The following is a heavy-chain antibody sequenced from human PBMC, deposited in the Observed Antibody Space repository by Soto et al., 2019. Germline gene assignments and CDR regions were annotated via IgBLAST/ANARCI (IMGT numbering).Heavy chain of an antibody. V-gene: IGHV1-69*06. Sequence: ASVKVSCKASGGTFSSYAISWVRQAPGQGLEWMGGIIPIFGTANYAQKFQGRVTITADKSTSTAYMELSSLRSEDTAVYYCARDRGIVVVPAALNWFDPWGQGTLVTASS. CDR2: IIPIFGTA. CDR3: ARDRGIVVVPAALNWFDP. D-gene: IGHD2-2*01. CDR1: GGTFSSYA. J-gene: IGHJ5*02.